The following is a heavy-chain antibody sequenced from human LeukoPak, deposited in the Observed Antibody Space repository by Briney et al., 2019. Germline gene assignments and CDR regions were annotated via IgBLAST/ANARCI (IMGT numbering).Heavy chain of an antibody. CDR2: IYPGDSDT. D-gene: IGHD3-22*01. V-gene: IGHV5-51*01. Sequence: GESLKISCKGSGYSFTSYWIGWVRQMPGKGLEWMGIIYPGDSDTRYSPSFQGQVTISADKSISTAYLQWSSLKASDTAMYYCAREGSYYDSSGYYYSTMNAFDIWGQGTMVTVSS. CDR1: GYSFTSYW. J-gene: IGHJ3*02. CDR3: AREGSYYDSSGYYYSTMNAFDI.